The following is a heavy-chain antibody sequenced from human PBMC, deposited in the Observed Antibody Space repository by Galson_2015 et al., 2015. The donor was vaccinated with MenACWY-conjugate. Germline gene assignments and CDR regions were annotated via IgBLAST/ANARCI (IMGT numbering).Heavy chain of an antibody. V-gene: IGHV1-69*06. CDR1: GGTFSGYA. J-gene: IGHJ3*02. CDR3: ARERYGDNSGRDAFDI. CDR2: MIPIFETA. D-gene: IGHD4-23*01. Sequence: CKASGGTFSGYAFSWVRQAPGQGLEWMGGMIPIFETANYAQKFQGRVTITADKSTSTAYMELSGLESEDTAVYYCARERYGDNSGRDAFDIWGQGTMVIVSS.